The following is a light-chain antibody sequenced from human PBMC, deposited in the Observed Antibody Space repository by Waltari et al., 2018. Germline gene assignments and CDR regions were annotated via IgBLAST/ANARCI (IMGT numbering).Light chain of an antibody. Sequence: EIVLTQSPGTLSLSPGERATLPCRASQSVSSTSLAWYQQKPGQAPRLLMYGASTRTTGIPDRFAGSGSGTDFTLTISRLEPEDFAVYYCQQYGSSPFTFGQGTKLEI. V-gene: IGKV3-20*01. CDR2: GAS. J-gene: IGKJ2*01. CDR3: QQYGSSPFT. CDR1: QSVSSTS.